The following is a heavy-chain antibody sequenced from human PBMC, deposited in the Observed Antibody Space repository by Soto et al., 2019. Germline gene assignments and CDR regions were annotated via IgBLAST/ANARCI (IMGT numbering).Heavy chain of an antibody. V-gene: IGHV1-2*04. Sequence: GASVKVSCKASGYTFTGYYMHWVRQAPGQGLEWMGWINPNSGGTNCAQKFQGWVTMTRDTSISTAYMELSRLRSDDTAVYYCARSIEVEGLVPDSEGHYGMDVWGQGTTVTVSS. CDR1: GYTFTGYY. J-gene: IGHJ6*02. CDR3: ARSIEVEGLVPDSEGHYGMDV. CDR2: INPNSGGT. D-gene: IGHD2-2*01.